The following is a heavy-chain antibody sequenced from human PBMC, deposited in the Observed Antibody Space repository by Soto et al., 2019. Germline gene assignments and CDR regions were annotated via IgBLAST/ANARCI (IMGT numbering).Heavy chain of an antibody. Sequence: SQTLSLTCAISGDSVSCNSATGDWIRQSPSRGLEWLGRTYYRSRWFNDYAGSVKGRITINPDTSNNQFSLQLTSLSPDDTAVYYCARLRGDSWFDFWGQGTLVTVSS. CDR2: TYYRSRWFN. CDR3: ARLRGDSWFDF. J-gene: IGHJ5*01. V-gene: IGHV6-1*01. CDR1: GDSVSCNSAT.